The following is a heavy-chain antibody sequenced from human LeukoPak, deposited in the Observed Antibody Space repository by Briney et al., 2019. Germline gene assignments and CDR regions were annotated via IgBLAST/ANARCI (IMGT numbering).Heavy chain of an antibody. CDR3: AKDRTAVAGRYFDY. D-gene: IGHD6-19*01. Sequence: GGSLRLSCAASGFTFSSYWMSWVRQAPGKGLAWVSGINNSGGSTYYADSVKGRFTISRDNSKNTLYLQMNSLRAEGTAVYYCAKDRTAVAGRYFDYWGQGTLVTVSS. CDR1: GFTFSSYW. V-gene: IGHV3-23*01. J-gene: IGHJ4*02. CDR2: INNSGGST.